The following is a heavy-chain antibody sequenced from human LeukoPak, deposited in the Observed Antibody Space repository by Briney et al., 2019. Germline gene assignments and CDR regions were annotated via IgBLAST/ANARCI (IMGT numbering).Heavy chain of an antibody. D-gene: IGHD2-2*01. CDR2: MNPNSGNT. J-gene: IGHJ5*02. Sequence: ASVKVSCKASGYTFTSYDINWVRQATGQGLEWMGWMNPNSGNTGYAQKFQGRVTMTRNTSISTAYIELSSLRSEDTAVYYCARAPFKDRTFFAPWGQGTLVTVSS. V-gene: IGHV1-8*01. CDR3: ARAPFKDRTFFAP. CDR1: GYTFTSYD.